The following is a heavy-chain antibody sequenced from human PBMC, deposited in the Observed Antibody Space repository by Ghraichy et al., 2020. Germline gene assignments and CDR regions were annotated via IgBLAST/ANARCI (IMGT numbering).Heavy chain of an antibody. D-gene: IGHD5-24*01. CDR2: IIPIFGTA. CDR3: ARALTPEMANPLYYYYYYGMDV. V-gene: IGHV1-69*13. CDR1: GGTFSSYA. Sequence: SVKVSCKASGGTFSSYAISWVRQAPGQGLEWMGGIIPIFGTANYAQKFQGRVTITADESTSTAYMELSSLRSEDTAVYYCARALTPEMANPLYYYYYYGMDVWGQGTTVTVSS. J-gene: IGHJ6*02.